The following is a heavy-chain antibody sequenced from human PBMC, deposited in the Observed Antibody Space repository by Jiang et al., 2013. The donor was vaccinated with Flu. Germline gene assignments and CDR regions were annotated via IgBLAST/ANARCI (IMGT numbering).Heavy chain of an antibody. Sequence: SGAEVKKPGASVKVSCKASGYTFTSYGISWVRQAPGQGLEWMGRINPNSGGTNYAQKFQGRVTMTRDTSISTAYMELSRLRSDDTVVYYCARGTYYYGSGSSDAFDIWGQGTMVTVSS. J-gene: IGHJ3*02. CDR1: GYTFTSYG. CDR2: INPNSGGT. CDR3: ARGTYYYGSGSSDAFDI. V-gene: IGHV1-2*05. D-gene: IGHD3-10*01.